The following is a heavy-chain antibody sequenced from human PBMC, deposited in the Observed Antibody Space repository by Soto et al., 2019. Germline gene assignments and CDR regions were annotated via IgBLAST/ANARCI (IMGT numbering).Heavy chain of an antibody. V-gene: IGHV4-39*01. CDR2: VYYSGTT. D-gene: IGHD6-19*01. Sequence: SETLSLTCTVSGGSISSSSYYWAWVRQPPGKGLEWIGSVYYSGTTYYNPSLKSRVTISVDTSKNQFSLKLSSVTAADTAVYYCARHTTVEAVAGTSHFDYWGQGTLVTVSS. J-gene: IGHJ4*02. CDR1: GGSISSSSYY. CDR3: ARHTTVEAVAGTSHFDY.